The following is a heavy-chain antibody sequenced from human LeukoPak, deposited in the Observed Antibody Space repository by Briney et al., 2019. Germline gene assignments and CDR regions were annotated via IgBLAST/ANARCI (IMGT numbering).Heavy chain of an antibody. D-gene: IGHD3-9*01. CDR1: GFNVNNHY. CDR3: ARDSDYDILTGYNEYGMDV. CDR2: IYSGGST. J-gene: IGHJ6*02. V-gene: IGHV3-66*01. Sequence: GSLKLFCGASGFNVNNHYMSRVRQAPGKGLELVSVIYSGGSTYYADSVKGRFTISRDNSNNTLYLQMNSLSADYTAVYYCARDSDYDILTGYNEYGMDVWGQGTTVTVSS.